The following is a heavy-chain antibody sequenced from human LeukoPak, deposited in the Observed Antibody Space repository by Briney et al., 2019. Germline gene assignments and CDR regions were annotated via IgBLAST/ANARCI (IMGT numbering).Heavy chain of an antibody. CDR3: ARHPAYWVDY. D-gene: IGHD2-21*01. CDR2: IYYSGST. V-gene: IGHV4-39*01. J-gene: IGHJ4*02. CDR1: GGSISSSSYY. Sequence: SETLSLTCTVSGGSISSSSYYWGWIRQPTGKGLEWIGSIYYSGSTYYNPSLKSRVTISVDTSKNQFSLKLSSVTAADTAVYYCARHPAYWVDYWGQGTLVTVSS.